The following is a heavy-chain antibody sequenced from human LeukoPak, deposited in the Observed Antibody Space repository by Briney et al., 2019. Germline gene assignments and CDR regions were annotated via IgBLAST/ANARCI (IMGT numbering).Heavy chain of an antibody. J-gene: IGHJ4*02. D-gene: IGHD2-2*01. Sequence: SETLSLTCAVYGGSFSGYYWSWIRQPPGKGLEWIGEINHSGSTNYNPSLKSRVTISVDTSKNQFSLKLSSVTAAGTAVYYCARGRYCSSTSCFLTYYFDYWGQGTLVTVSS. CDR3: ARGRYCSSTSCFLTYYFDY. CDR2: INHSGST. CDR1: GGSFSGYY. V-gene: IGHV4-34*01.